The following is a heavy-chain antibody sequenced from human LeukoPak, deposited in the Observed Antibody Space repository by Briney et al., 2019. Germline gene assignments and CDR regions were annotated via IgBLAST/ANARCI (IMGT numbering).Heavy chain of an antibody. CDR1: GYSFTSFW. CDR3: ARRYCSGGSCYSDDAFDI. Sequence: GESLKISCKGSGYSFTSFWIGWVRQMPGKGLEWMGIIYPDDSDTRYSPSFQGQVTISADKSISTAYLQWSSLKASDTAMYYCARRYCSGGSCYSDDAFDIWGQGTMVTVSS. J-gene: IGHJ3*02. D-gene: IGHD2-15*01. V-gene: IGHV5-51*01. CDR2: IYPDDSDT.